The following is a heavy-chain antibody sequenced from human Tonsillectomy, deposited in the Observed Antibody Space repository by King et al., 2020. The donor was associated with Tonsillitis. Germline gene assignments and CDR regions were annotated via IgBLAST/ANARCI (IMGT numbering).Heavy chain of an antibody. CDR1: GFIFSTYA. V-gene: IGHV3-30*01. D-gene: IGHD3-22*01. J-gene: IGHJ4*02. Sequence: VQLVESGGGVVQPGRSLRLSCAASGFIFSTYAMHWVRQAPGKGLEWVAVILYDGSKKYYADSVKGRFTISRDNSKNTLYLKMNSLRVEDTAVYYCARDSLGRVFYDSSLDYWGQGTLVTVSS. CDR3: ARDSLGRVFYDSSLDY. CDR2: ILYDGSKK.